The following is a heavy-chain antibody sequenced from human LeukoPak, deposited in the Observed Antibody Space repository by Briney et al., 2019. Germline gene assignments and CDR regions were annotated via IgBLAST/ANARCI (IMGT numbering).Heavy chain of an antibody. V-gene: IGHV4-39*07. J-gene: IGHJ4*02. Sequence: KPSETLSLTCTVSGGSISSSSYYWGWIRQPPGKGLEWIGSIYSSGSTYYNPSLKSRVTISVDTSKNQFSLKLSSVTAADTAVYYCARSLVVPYGYFDYWGQGTLVTVSS. CDR1: GGSISSSSYY. D-gene: IGHD3-22*01. CDR3: ARSLVVPYGYFDY. CDR2: IYSSGST.